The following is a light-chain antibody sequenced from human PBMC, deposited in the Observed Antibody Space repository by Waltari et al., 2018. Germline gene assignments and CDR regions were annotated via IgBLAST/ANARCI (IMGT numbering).Light chain of an antibody. V-gene: IGKV1-39*01. CDR3: QHNYGTPWT. CDR2: KAS. Sequence: DIQMNQSPSSLSASVGARVTITCRASENVNNYLNWYQQKPGKAPKLLIYKASTLQSGVPSRFSGSGSGTDYTFTISSLQSEDVATYYCQHNYGTPWTFGQGTKVEIK. J-gene: IGKJ1*01. CDR1: ENVNNY.